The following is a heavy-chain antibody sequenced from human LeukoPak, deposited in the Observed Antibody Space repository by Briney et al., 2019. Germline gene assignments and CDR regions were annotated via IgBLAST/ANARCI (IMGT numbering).Heavy chain of an antibody. J-gene: IGHJ5*02. CDR1: GYTFTSYY. D-gene: IGHD3-10*01. Sequence: ASVKVSCKASGYTFTSYYMHWVRQAPGQGLEWMGIINPSGGSTSYAQKFQGGVTMTRDTSTSTVYMELSSLRSEDTAVYYCAAIFSSIIGWFDPWGQGTLVTVSS. V-gene: IGHV1-46*01. CDR2: INPSGGST. CDR3: AAIFSSIIGWFDP.